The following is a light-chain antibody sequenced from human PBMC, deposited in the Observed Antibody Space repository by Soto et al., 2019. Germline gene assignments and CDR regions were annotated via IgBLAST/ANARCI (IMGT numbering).Light chain of an antibody. Sequence: QPVLTQSPSASASLGAPVKLTCTLSSGHSSYAIAWHQQQPEKGPRYLMKLNSDGSHSKGDGIPDRFSGSSSGAERYLTISSLQSEDEADYYCQTWDTGIGVFGGGTKLTVL. CDR2: LNSDGSH. CDR3: QTWDTGIGV. CDR1: SGHSSYA. J-gene: IGLJ2*01. V-gene: IGLV4-69*01.